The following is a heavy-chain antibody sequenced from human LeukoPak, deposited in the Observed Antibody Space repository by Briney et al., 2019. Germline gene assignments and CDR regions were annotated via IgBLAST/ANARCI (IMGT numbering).Heavy chain of an antibody. J-gene: IGHJ6*03. D-gene: IGHD3-16*01. CDR1: GFSFSSYS. Sequence: GGSLRLSCVASGFSFSSYSMHWVRQAPGRGLQWISYISVSGNTKYYADSVQGRFTVSRDSAKNSLYLQMNSLKADDTAVYFCARDVGDYYYYYMDVWGKGTTVTVSS. CDR2: ISVSGNTK. V-gene: IGHV3-48*01. CDR3: ARDVGDYYYYYMDV.